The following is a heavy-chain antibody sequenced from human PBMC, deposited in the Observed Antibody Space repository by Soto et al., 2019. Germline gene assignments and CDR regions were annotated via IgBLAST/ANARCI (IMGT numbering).Heavy chain of an antibody. D-gene: IGHD3-16*02. V-gene: IGHV5-51*01. J-gene: IGHJ4*02. CDR1: GYSFTSYW. CDR3: ARQPPYDYVWRSYRYSGYYFHY. CDR2: IYPGDSDT. Sequence: GESLKISCKGSGYSFTSYWIGWVRQMPGKGLEWMGIIYPGDSDTRYSPSFQGQVTISADKSISTAYLQWSSLKASDTAMYYCARQPPYDYVWRSYRYSGYYFHYWGPG.